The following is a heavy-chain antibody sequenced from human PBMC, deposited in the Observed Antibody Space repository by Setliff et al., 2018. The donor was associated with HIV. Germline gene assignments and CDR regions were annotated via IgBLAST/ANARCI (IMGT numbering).Heavy chain of an antibody. Sequence: PSETLSLTCAAYGGSFSGYYWSWIRQPPGKGLEWIGEINHSGSTNYNPSLKSRVTISIDTSKNQFSLKVSSVTAADTALYYCARGLPGTYRYSYYYYYMDVWDKGTTVTVSS. V-gene: IGHV4-34*01. D-gene: IGHD3-16*02. CDR2: INHSGST. CDR1: GGSFSGYY. CDR3: ARGLPGTYRYSYYYYYMDV. J-gene: IGHJ6*03.